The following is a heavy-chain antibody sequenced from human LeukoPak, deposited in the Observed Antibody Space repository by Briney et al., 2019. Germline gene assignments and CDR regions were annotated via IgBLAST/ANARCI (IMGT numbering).Heavy chain of an antibody. CDR1: GFTFSSYG. CDR2: TWYDGSNK. V-gene: IGHV3-33*01. CDR3: ARDPFGYSSGWADY. D-gene: IGHD6-19*01. J-gene: IGHJ4*02. Sequence: GGSLRLSCAASGFTFSSYGMHWVRQAPGKGLEWVAVTWYDGSNKYYADSVKGRFTISRDNSKNTLYLQMNSLRAEDTAVYYCARDPFGYSSGWADYWGQGTLVTVSS.